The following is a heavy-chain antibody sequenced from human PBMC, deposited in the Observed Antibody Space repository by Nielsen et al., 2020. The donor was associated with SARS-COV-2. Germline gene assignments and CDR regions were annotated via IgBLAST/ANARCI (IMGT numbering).Heavy chain of an antibody. D-gene: IGHD5-12*01. V-gene: IGHV4-4*02. Sequence: SETLSLTCAVSGGSISSSNWWSWVRQPPGKGLEWIGEIYHSGSTNYNPSLKSRVTISVDKSKNQFSLKLNSVTAADTAVYYCARSDRYSAYDLGYWGQGTLVTVSS. CDR2: IYHSGST. J-gene: IGHJ4*02. CDR1: GGSISSSNW. CDR3: ARSDRYSAYDLGY.